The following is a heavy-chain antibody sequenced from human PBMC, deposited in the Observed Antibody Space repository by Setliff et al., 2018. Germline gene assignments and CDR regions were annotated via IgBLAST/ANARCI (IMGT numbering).Heavy chain of an antibody. J-gene: IGHJ5*01. CDR1: GGSISSGNYY. Sequence: PSETLSLTCTVSGGSISSGNYYWSWIRQPAGKGLEWIGHIQTSGTTNYNPSLKSRVTISVDTSKNQFSLKLSSVTAADPAVYYCARRDYSGGDSWGHGTLVTVSS. D-gene: IGHD4-4*01. CDR3: ARRDYSGGDS. CDR2: IQTSGTT. V-gene: IGHV4-61*09.